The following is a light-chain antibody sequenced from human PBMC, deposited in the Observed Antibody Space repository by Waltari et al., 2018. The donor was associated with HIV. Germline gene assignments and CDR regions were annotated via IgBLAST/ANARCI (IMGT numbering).Light chain of an antibody. J-gene: IGLJ1*01. CDR3: CSYAGSSAFV. CDR2: EVT. Sequence: QSALTQPASVSGSPGQSITISCTGTSSDVGSYNLVSWYQHHPGKAPKLMIFEVTKRPSGVSNRFSGSKSGNTASLTISGLQADDEADYYCCSYAGSSAFVFGTGTK. CDR1: SSDVGSYNL. V-gene: IGLV2-23*02.